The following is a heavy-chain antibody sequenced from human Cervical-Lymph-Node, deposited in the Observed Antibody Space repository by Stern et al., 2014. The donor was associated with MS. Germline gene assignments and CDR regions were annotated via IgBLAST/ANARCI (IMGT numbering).Heavy chain of an antibody. CDR3: AKHACTGAACPFDL. Sequence: QLQLQESGPGLVKPSETLSLTCAVSGDSISSYTHYWAWIRQPPGKGLEWIGSVYYSGATYYNPSHRSRVTISVDTSKNHFSLGLNSVTAADTAVYYCAKHACTGAACPFDLWGQGTLVTVSS. J-gene: IGHJ4*02. D-gene: IGHD2-8*02. V-gene: IGHV4-39*01. CDR2: VYYSGAT. CDR1: GDSISSYTHY.